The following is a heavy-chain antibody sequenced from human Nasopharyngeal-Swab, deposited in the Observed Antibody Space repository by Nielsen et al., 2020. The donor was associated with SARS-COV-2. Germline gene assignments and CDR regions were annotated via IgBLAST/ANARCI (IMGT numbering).Heavy chain of an antibody. V-gene: IGHV4-38-2*02. Sequence: SETLSLTCTVSGYSISSGYYWGWIRQPPGKGLEWIGSIYHSGSTYYSPSLKSRVTISVDTSKNQFSLKLNSVTAADTAVYYCARGGYSSGWVVYWGQGTLVTVSS. J-gene: IGHJ4*02. CDR1: GYSISSGYY. CDR3: ARGGYSSGWVVY. CDR2: IYHSGST. D-gene: IGHD6-19*01.